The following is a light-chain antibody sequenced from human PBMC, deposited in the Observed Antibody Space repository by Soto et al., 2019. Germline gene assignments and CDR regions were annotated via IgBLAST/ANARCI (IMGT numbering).Light chain of an antibody. CDR2: EVS. V-gene: IGLV2-8*01. CDR1: SSDVGDYNY. Sequence: QYVLTQPPSVSGSPGQSVTISCTGTSSDVGDYNYVSWYQQHPGKAPKLMIYEVSKRPSGVPDRFSGSKSGNTASLTVSGLQAEDEADYYCSSYAGSNNWVFGGGTKLTVL. J-gene: IGLJ3*02. CDR3: SSYAGSNNWV.